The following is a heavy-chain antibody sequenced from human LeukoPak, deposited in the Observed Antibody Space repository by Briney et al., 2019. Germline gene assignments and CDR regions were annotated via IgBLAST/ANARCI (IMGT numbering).Heavy chain of an antibody. D-gene: IGHD4-17*01. CDR3: AKGVRLTTVVTPTDY. Sequence: PGGSLRLSRAASGFTFSSYAMSWVRQAPGKGLEWVSAISGSGGSTYYADSVKGRFTISRDNSKNTLYLQMNSLRAEDTAVYYCAKGVRLTTVVTPTDYWGQGTLVTVSS. J-gene: IGHJ4*02. CDR2: ISGSGGST. CDR1: GFTFSSYA. V-gene: IGHV3-23*01.